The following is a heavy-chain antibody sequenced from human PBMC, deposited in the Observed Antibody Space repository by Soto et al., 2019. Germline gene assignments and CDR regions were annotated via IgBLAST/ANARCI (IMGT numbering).Heavy chain of an antibody. Sequence: AGGSLRHSCAASGFTFSDYYMSWIRQAPGKGLEWVSYISSSSSYTNYADSVKGRFTISRDNAKNSLYLQMNSLRAEDTAVYYCARDGYDFWSTSAWFDPWGQGTLVTVSS. V-gene: IGHV3-11*06. CDR1: GFTFSDYY. CDR3: ARDGYDFWSTSAWFDP. CDR2: ISSSSSYT. J-gene: IGHJ5*02. D-gene: IGHD3-3*01.